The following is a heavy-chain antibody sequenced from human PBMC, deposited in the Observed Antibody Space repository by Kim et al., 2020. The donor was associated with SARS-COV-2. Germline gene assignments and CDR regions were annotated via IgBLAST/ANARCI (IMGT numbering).Heavy chain of an antibody. CDR1: GFTFSSYS. CDR2: ISSSSSYI. D-gene: IGHD3-3*01. Sequence: GGSLRLSCAASGFTFSSYSMNWVRQAPGKGLEWVSSISSSSSYIYYADSVKGRFTISRDNAKNSLYLQMNSLRAEDTAVYYCARSLAGYDFWSGYYQPPYGMDVWGQGTTVTVSS. V-gene: IGHV3-21*01. J-gene: IGHJ6*02. CDR3: ARSLAGYDFWSGYYQPPYGMDV.